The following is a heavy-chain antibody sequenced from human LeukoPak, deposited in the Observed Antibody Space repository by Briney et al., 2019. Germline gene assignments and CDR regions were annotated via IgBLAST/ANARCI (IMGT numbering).Heavy chain of an antibody. J-gene: IGHJ3*02. CDR2: INHSGST. Sequence: SETLSLTCAVYGGSFSGYYWSWIRQPPGKGLEWIGEINHSGSTNYNPSLKSRVTISVDTSKNQFSLKLSSATAADTAVYYCARDPELRYFDWLPSGAFDIWGQGTMVTVSS. CDR1: GGSFSGYY. V-gene: IGHV4-34*01. CDR3: ARDPELRYFDWLPSGAFDI. D-gene: IGHD3-9*01.